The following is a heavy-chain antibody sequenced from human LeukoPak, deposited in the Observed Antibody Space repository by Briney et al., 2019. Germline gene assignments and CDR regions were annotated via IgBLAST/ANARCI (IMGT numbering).Heavy chain of an antibody. CDR2: IYYSGST. D-gene: IGHD3-22*01. CDR1: GGSISSSNYH. V-gene: IGHV4-39*01. Sequence: SETLSLTCTVSGGSISSSNYHWGWIRQPPGKGLGWIGNIYYSGSTYYNPSLKSRVTISVDTSKNQFSLKLSSVTAADTAVYYCASVARDSSGYHYFDYWGQRTLVTVSS. CDR3: ASVARDSSGYHYFDY. J-gene: IGHJ4*02.